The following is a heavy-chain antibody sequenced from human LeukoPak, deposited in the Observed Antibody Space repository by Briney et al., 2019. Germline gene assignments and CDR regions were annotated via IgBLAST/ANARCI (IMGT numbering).Heavy chain of an antibody. V-gene: IGHV3-53*01. CDR1: GFTFSSYA. J-gene: IGHJ4*02. CDR2: IYSDNT. D-gene: IGHD4/OR15-4a*01. Sequence: GGSLRLSCAASGFTFSSYAMHWVRQAPGKGLEWVSFIYSDNTHYSDSVKGRFTISRDNSKNTLYLQMNSLRAEDTAVYYCARRAGAYSHPYDYWGQGTLVTVSS. CDR3: ARRAGAYSHPYDY.